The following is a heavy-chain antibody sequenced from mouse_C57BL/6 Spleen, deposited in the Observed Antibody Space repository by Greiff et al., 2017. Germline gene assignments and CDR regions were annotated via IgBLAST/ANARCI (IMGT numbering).Heavy chain of an antibody. V-gene: IGHV1-66*01. Sequence: VQLQQSGPELVKPGASVKISCKASGYSFTSYYIHWVKQRPGQGLEWIGWIYPGSGNTKYNEKFKGKATLTADTSSSTAYMQLSSLTSEDSAVYYCAREEDYYGSFAYWGQGTLVTVSA. CDR2: IYPGSGNT. CDR3: AREEDYYGSFAY. D-gene: IGHD1-1*01. CDR1: GYSFTSYY. J-gene: IGHJ3*01.